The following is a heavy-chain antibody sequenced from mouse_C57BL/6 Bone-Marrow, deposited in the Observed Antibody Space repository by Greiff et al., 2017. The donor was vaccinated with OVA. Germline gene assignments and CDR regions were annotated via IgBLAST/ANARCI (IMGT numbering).Heavy chain of an antibody. CDR3: TRGYYIDY. V-gene: IGHV1-4*01. CDR1: GYTFTSYT. CDR2: IDPTNDYT. J-gene: IGHJ2*01. Sequence: QVQLQQSGAELARPGASVKMSCKASGYTFTSYTIHWVKQRPGQGLEWIGYIDPTNDYTNYNQKFKGKATLTADKSSSTAYMQMSSLTSEDSAVYYCTRGYYIDYRGQGTTLTVSS.